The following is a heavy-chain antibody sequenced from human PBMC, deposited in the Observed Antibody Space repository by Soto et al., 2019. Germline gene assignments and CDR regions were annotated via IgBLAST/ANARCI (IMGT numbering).Heavy chain of an antibody. Sequence: QVQLVESGGGVVQPGRSLRLSCAASGFTFSSYGMHWVRQAPGKGLEWVAVISYDGSNKYYADSVKGRFTISRDNSKNTLYLQMNSLRAEDTAVYYCAHSRGDYWGQGTLVTVSS. CDR3: AHSRGDY. CDR1: GFTFSSYG. CDR2: ISYDGSNK. J-gene: IGHJ4*02. V-gene: IGHV3-30*03.